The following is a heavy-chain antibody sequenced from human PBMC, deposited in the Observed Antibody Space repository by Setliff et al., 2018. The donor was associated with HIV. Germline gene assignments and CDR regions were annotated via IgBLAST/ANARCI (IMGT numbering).Heavy chain of an antibody. V-gene: IGHV4-31*11. CDR2: IYYSGST. D-gene: IGHD5-12*01. Sequence: TLSLTCAVSGGSISSDAYYWSWIRQCPGKGLEWIGYIYYSGSTYYNPSLKSRITISVDSSKNRFSLKLSSVTAADTAVYYCARHVSPEYSDYAHWYFDLWGRGTLVTVSS. CDR3: ARHVSPEYSDYAHWYFDL. J-gene: IGHJ2*01. CDR1: GGSISSDAYY.